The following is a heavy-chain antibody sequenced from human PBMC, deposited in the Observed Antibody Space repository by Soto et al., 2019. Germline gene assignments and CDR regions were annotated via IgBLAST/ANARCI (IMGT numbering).Heavy chain of an antibody. D-gene: IGHD4-17*01. Sequence: QVQLVQSGAEAKKPGASVKVSCKASGYTFTSYYIHWVRQAPGQGLEWMGIINPSGGSTTYAQKFQGRVTMTRDTSTSTVYMELSSLRSEGTAVYYCTRAPSYGAFDIWGQGTMVTVSS. V-gene: IGHV1-46*03. J-gene: IGHJ3*02. CDR2: INPSGGST. CDR1: GYTFTSYY. CDR3: TRAPSYGAFDI.